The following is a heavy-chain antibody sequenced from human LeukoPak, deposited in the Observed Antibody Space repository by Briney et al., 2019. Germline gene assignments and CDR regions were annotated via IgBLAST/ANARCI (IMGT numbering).Heavy chain of an antibody. Sequence: ASVKVSCKTSGYTFTDYYVHWVRQAPGLGLEWMGIINPLRGITIYAQKLQGRVTMTTDTSTSTAYMELRSLRSDDTAVYYCARVPDIVATGTDYWGQGTLVTVSS. CDR3: ARVPDIVATGTDY. D-gene: IGHD5-12*01. CDR2: INPLRGIT. V-gene: IGHV1-46*01. J-gene: IGHJ4*02. CDR1: GYTFTDYY.